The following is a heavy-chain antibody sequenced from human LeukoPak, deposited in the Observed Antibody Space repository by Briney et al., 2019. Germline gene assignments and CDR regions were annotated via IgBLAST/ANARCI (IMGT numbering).Heavy chain of an antibody. V-gene: IGHV3-66*01. CDR1: GFTVSSNY. J-gene: IGHJ4*02. D-gene: IGHD3-10*01. Sequence: PGGSLRLSCAASGFTVSSNYMSWFRQAPGKGLEWVSVIYSGGSTYYADSVKGRFTISRDNSKNTLYLQMNSLRAEDTAVYYCARGEVRSGSHWAFDYWGQGTLVTVSS. CDR3: ARGEVRSGSHWAFDY. CDR2: IYSGGST.